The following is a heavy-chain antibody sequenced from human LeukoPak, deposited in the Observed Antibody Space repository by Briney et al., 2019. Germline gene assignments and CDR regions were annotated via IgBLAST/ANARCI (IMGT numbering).Heavy chain of an antibody. D-gene: IGHD5-24*01. J-gene: IGHJ5*02. Sequence: SETLSLTCAVYGVSFSDYYWTWIRQPPGKGLEWIGEINHSGSTNSNSSLKRRVTISVDTSKNQFSLRLTSVTAADTALYYCARGGGYKGNWFDPWAQGTLVTVSS. CDR2: INHSGST. V-gene: IGHV4-34*01. CDR3: ARGGGYKGNWFDP. CDR1: GVSFSDYY.